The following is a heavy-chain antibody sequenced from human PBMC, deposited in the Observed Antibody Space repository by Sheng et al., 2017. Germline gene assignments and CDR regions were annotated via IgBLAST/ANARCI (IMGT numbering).Heavy chain of an antibody. CDR1: GFTFSSYW. CDR2: IKQDGSEK. CDR3: ASHPRGDFWSGYYSNWFDP. D-gene: IGHD3-3*01. J-gene: IGHJ5*02. V-gene: IGHV3-7*01. Sequence: EVQLVESGGGLVQPGGSLRLSCAASGFTFSSYWMSWVRQAPGKGLEWVANIKQDGSEKYYVDSVKGRFTISRDNAKNSLYLQMNSLRAEDTAVYYCASHPRGDFWSGYYSNWFDPWGQGTLVTVSS.